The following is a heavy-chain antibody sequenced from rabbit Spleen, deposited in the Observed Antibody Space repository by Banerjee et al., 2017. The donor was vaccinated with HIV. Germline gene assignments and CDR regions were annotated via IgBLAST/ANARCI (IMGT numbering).Heavy chain of an antibody. V-gene: IGHV1S40*01. Sequence: QSLEESGGDLVKPGGSLALTCKASGFSFSSGYDMCWVRQAPGKGLEWIACIYTGNSKTYYASWAKGRFTISKTSSTTVTLQMTSLTVADTATYFCARDAGRGDYIDGVFNLWGPGTLVTVS. J-gene: IGHJ4*01. CDR3: ARDAGRGDYIDGVFNL. CDR1: GFSFSSGYD. CDR2: IYTGNSKT. D-gene: IGHD8-1*01.